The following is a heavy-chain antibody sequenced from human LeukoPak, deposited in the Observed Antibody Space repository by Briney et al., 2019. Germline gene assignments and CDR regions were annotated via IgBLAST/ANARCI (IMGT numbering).Heavy chain of an antibody. CDR3: ARTLLYSSSWYGDY. Sequence: ASVKVSCKASGGTFSSYAISWVRQAPGQGLERMGGIIPIFGTANYAQKFQGRVTITADESTSTAYMELSSLRSEDTAVYYCARTLLYSSSWYGDYWGQGTLVTVSS. J-gene: IGHJ4*02. D-gene: IGHD6-13*01. V-gene: IGHV1-69*13. CDR2: IIPIFGTA. CDR1: GGTFSSYA.